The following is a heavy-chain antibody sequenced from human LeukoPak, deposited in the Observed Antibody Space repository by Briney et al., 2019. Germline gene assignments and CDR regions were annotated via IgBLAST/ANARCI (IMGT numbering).Heavy chain of an antibody. J-gene: IGHJ4*02. CDR1: GGSLRSSSYY. V-gene: IGHV4-61*05. CDR3: ARRASGSYPDYFDF. CDR2: IHYSGST. D-gene: IGHD1-26*01. Sequence: SETLSLTCTVSGGSLRSSSYYWGWIRQPPGKGLEWIGYIHYSGSTNYNPSLRSRATISLDTSKNQVSLKLSSVTAADTALYYCARRASGSYPDYFDFWGQGTLVTVSS.